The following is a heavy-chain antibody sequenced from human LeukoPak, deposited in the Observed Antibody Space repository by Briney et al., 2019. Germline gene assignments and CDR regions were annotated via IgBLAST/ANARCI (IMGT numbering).Heavy chain of an antibody. J-gene: IGHJ4*02. D-gene: IGHD6-19*01. Sequence: GGSLTLPCAPSGFTFSSYNMNCVRQAPGKALEWVSSISSSSSYIFYGDSVEGRFIISRDNAKNSLYVQMNSRRAEDTAVYYCARDRYSSGWMTFDYWGQGTLVTVSS. CDR3: ARDRYSSGWMTFDY. V-gene: IGHV3-21*01. CDR2: ISSSSSYI. CDR1: GFTFSSYN.